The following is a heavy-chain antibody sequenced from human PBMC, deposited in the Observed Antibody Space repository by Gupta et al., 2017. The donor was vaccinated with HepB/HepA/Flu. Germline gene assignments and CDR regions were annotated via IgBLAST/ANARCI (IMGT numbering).Heavy chain of an antibody. D-gene: IGHD3-22*01. CDR3: ARGPPGVHNGYYFYFDY. Sequence: QLQLQESGPGLVKPSKTLSLTCTVSGGSIGTPYYYWGWIRQPPGKGLEWIGNIYYSGSTYYNPSLKSRITISVDTSKNQFSLKLSSVTAADTAMYYCARGPPGVHNGYYFYFDYWGQGSLVTVSS. J-gene: IGHJ4*02. V-gene: IGHV4-39*01. CDR1: GGSIGTPYYY. CDR2: IYYSGST.